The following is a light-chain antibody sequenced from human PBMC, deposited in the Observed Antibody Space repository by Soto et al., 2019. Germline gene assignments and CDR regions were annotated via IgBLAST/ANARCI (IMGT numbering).Light chain of an antibody. CDR2: AAS. Sequence: PMTQSPSSLSAFVGDRVTITCRASQDISNYLAWYQQKPGEVPKLLIYAASTLQSGVPSRFSGSGSGTHFTLTISSLQPEDVAIYYWQNYERALTWMFGQGTKVEMK. J-gene: IGKJ1*01. CDR1: QDISNY. CDR3: QNYERALTWM. V-gene: IGKV1-27*01.